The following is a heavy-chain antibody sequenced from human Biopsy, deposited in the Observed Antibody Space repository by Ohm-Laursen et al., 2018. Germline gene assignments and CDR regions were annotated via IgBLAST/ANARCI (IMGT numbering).Heavy chain of an antibody. CDR3: ARAGRYCSGGGCYSWFDS. V-gene: IGHV3-72*01. CDR2: IRDKANSYTT. J-gene: IGHJ5*01. Sequence: GSLRLSRTASGFSFSDNYMDWVRQAPGKGLEWVGRIRDKANSYTTDYAASVKGRFTISRDDSKNSLYLQMNSLKTEDTALYYCARAGRYCSGGGCYSWFDSWGQGTLVTVS. D-gene: IGHD2-15*01. CDR1: GFSFSDNY.